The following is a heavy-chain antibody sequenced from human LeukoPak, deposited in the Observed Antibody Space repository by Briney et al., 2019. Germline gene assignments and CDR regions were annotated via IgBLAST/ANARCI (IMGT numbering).Heavy chain of an antibody. V-gene: IGHV1-46*01. CDR3: TRDDSGTRRGWFEY. CDR1: GGTSSSYA. Sequence: ASVNVSCKSSGGTSSSYAITWVRQPPGQGLEWMGIINPSGGSTSYAQKFQGRVTMTRDTSTSTVHMELSSLRSEDTAVYYCTRDDSGTRRGWFEYWGQGTLVTVSS. CDR2: INPSGGST. D-gene: IGHD4-17*01. J-gene: IGHJ5*01.